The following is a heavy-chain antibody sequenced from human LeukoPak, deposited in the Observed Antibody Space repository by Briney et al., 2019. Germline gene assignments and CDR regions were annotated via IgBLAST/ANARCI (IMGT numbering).Heavy chain of an antibody. V-gene: IGHV4-4*07. J-gene: IGHJ4*02. Sequence: SETLSLTCTVSGGSMSSYYWSWIRQPAGKGLEWIGRIYTSGSTNYNPSLKSRVTMSVDTSKNQFSLKLSSVTAADTAVYYCVRGQRYYDFWSGYTEWGQGTLVTVSS. CDR1: GGSMSSYY. D-gene: IGHD3-3*01. CDR2: IYTSGST. CDR3: VRGQRYYDFWSGYTE.